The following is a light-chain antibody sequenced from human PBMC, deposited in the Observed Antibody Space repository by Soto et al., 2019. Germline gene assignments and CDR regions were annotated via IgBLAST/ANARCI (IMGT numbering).Light chain of an antibody. V-gene: IGKV3-15*01. CDR1: QSVSSN. Sequence: ERVMTQSPATLSVSPGERATLSCRASQSVSSNLAWYQQKPGQAPRLLIYGASTRATGIPARFSGSGSGTELTLTISSLQSEDFAVYYCQQYNNWPRTFGKGTRMEIK. J-gene: IGKJ5*01. CDR3: QQYNNWPRT. CDR2: GAS.